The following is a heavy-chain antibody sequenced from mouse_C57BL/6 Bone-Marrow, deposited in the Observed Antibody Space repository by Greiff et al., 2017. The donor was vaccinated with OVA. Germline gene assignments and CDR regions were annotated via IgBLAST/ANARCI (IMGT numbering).Heavy chain of an antibody. D-gene: IGHD2-1*01. V-gene: IGHV1-15*01. CDR3: TRDLPDGDY. CDR1: GYTFPDYE. CDR2: IDPETGGT. J-gene: IGHJ4*01. Sequence: QVQLQQSGAELVRPGASVTLSCKASGYTFPDYEMHWVKQTPVHGLEWIGAIDPETGGTAYNQKFKGKAILTADKSSSTAYMELRSLTSEDSAVYYCTRDLPDGDYWGQGTSVTVSS.